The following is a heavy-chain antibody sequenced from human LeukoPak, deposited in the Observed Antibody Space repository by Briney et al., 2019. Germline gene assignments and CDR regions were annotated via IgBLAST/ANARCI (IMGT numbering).Heavy chain of an antibody. CDR3: ARSGRDVGFAFDI. D-gene: IGHD5-12*01. CDR2: INHSGST. V-gene: IGHV4-34*01. Sequence: PSETLSLTCAVYGGPFNDYCCKWLRQPPGKGLEWIGEINHSGSTNYHPSYKSRVTISLDTSQNHFSLKLTSVTAADTAVYYCARSGRDVGFAFDIWGLGTLVTISS. CDR1: GGPFNDYC. J-gene: IGHJ3*02.